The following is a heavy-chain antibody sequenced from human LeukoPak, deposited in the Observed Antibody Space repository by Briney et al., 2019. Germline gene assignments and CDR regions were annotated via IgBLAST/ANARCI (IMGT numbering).Heavy chain of an antibody. J-gene: IGHJ4*02. V-gene: IGHV3-23*01. CDR1: GFTVSSNY. Sequence: GGSLRLSCAASGFTVSSNYMSWVRQAPGKGLEWVSAISGSGGSTYYADSVKGRFTISRDNSKNTLYLQMNSLRAEDTAVYYCAKDGSGERGYFDYWGQGTLVTVSP. CDR2: ISGSGGST. CDR3: AKDGSGERGYFDY. D-gene: IGHD7-27*01.